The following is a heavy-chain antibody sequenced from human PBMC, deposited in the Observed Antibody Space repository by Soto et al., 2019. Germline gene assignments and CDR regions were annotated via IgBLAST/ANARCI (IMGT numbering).Heavy chain of an antibody. V-gene: IGHV3-30*18. D-gene: IGHD2-15*01. CDR1: GFPFSSYV. Sequence: QVPLEESGGGVVQPGRSLRLSCAASGFPFSSYVMHWVRQAPGKGLEWVAVISFDGRSKYYADSVKGRFTISRDNSNNTLYLHMDSLKTEDTAVYYCAKDWGRYCSGGTCYLFHYWGQGTLVTVSS. J-gene: IGHJ4*02. CDR3: AKDWGRYCSGGTCYLFHY. CDR2: ISFDGRSK.